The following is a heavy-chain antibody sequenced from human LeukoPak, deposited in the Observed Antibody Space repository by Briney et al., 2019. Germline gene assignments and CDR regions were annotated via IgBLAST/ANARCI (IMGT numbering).Heavy chain of an antibody. CDR2: MYYSGIT. CDR1: GGSINRSYYY. V-gene: IGHV4-39*07. Sequence: PPETLSLTCTVSGGSINRSYYYWGWIRQPPGKGLEWIGSMYYSGITYYNPSLKSRVAMSVDTSKNQFSLKLNSVTAADTAVYFCARDRPYYSDNSGYYYSPSTFDYWGQGILVTVSS. CDR3: ARDRPYYSDNSGYYYSPSTFDY. J-gene: IGHJ4*02. D-gene: IGHD3-22*01.